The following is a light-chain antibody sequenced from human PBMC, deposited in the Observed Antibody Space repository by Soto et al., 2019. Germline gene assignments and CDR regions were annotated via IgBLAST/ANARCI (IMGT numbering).Light chain of an antibody. J-gene: IGKJ1*01. CDR2: AAS. V-gene: IGKV1-39*01. CDR1: HIFLYSSNNETF. CDR3: QQSYSSPPT. Sequence: DIVMTQSPDSLAVSLVERSTINCRSSHIFLYSSNNETFLAWYQQKPGKAPKLLIFAASSLQSGVPSRFSGSRSGPDFTLTISSLQPEDFATYYCQQSYSSPPTFGQGTKVDIK.